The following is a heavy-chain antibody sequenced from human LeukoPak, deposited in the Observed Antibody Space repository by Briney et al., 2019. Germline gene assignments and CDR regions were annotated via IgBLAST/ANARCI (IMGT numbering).Heavy chain of an antibody. CDR3: ARDADWYYGSGSYYY. V-gene: IGHV3-33*01. D-gene: IGHD3-10*01. J-gene: IGHJ4*02. CDR1: GFSFSAYG. CDR2: IWYDGSNK. Sequence: GRSLRLSCAASGFSFSAYGMHWVRQAPGKGLEWVAVIWYDGSNKYYADSVKGRFTISRDNAKNSLYLQMNSLRAEDTAVYYCARDADWYYGSGSYYYWGQGTLVTVSS.